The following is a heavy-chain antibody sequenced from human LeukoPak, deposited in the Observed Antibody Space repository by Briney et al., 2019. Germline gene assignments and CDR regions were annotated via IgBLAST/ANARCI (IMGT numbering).Heavy chain of an antibody. CDR3: TTQGHWYDSSGYNFVDY. D-gene: IGHD3-22*01. J-gene: IGHJ4*02. CDR1: GFTFSNAW. CDR2: IKSKTEGGTT. Sequence: GGTLRLSCAASGFTFSNAWTRWVRQAPGRGRESIGYIKSKTEGGTTDYAAGVNGRFTISREDSKSTVYVQMNSLKTEDTDVYYCTTQGHWYDSSGYNFVDYWGQGTLVTVSS. V-gene: IGHV3-15*01.